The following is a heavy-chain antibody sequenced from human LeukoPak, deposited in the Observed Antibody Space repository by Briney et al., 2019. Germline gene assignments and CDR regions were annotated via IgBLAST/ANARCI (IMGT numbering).Heavy chain of an antibody. J-gene: IGHJ4*02. CDR2: ISGSGGST. V-gene: IGHV3-23*01. CDR3: ARQGGSGSYYFDY. Sequence: GGSLRLSCAASGFTFSSYGMSWVRQAPGKGLEWVSAISGSGGSTYYADSVKGRFTISRDNAKNSLYLQMNSLRAEDTAVYYCARQGGSGSYYFDYWGQGTLVTVSS. D-gene: IGHD3-10*01. CDR1: GFTFSSYG.